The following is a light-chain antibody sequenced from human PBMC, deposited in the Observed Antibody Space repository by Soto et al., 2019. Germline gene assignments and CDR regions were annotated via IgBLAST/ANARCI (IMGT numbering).Light chain of an antibody. Sequence: EIVLSQSPVTLSLSPGERATLTCRASQSVSNYLAWYQQKPGQAPRLLIYDTFNRAAGTPARFSGRGSGTVFTLTISSLEPEDFAVYYCQQHSNWLTFGGGTKVEIK. CDR2: DTF. J-gene: IGKJ4*01. V-gene: IGKV3-11*01. CDR3: QQHSNWLT. CDR1: QSVSNY.